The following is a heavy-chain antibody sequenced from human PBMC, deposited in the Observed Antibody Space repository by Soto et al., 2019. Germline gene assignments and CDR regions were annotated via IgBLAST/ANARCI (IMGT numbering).Heavy chain of an antibody. CDR3: AKLIPSAGTVY. CDR2: VTNNGGST. V-gene: IGHV3-23*01. CDR1: GFTFTTYA. Sequence: GGSLRLSCAASGFTFTTYAMSWVRQAPGKGLEWVSSVTNNGGSTYYADSVKGRFTISRDNSKNTLYLQMNSLRAEDTAIYYCAKLIPSAGTVYWGKGTLVTVSS. J-gene: IGHJ4*02. D-gene: IGHD6-13*01.